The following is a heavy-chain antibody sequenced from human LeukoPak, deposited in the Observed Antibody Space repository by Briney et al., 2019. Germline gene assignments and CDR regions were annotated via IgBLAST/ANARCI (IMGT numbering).Heavy chain of an antibody. V-gene: IGHV2-5*01. D-gene: IGHD3/OR15-3a*01. J-gene: IGHJ4*02. CDR2: IYWNAEK. Sequence: TLSLTCTVSGGSFSTYYWSWIRQPPGKALEWLALIYWNAEKRYSPSLKGRLTITKDTSKNQVVFTMTNMDPVDTATYYCVHDGPGLVGFDYWGQGALVTVSS. CDR1: GGSFSTYYW. CDR3: VHDGPGLVGFDY.